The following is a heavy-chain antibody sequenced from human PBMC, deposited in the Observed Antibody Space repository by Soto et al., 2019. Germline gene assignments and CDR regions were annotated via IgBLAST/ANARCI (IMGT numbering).Heavy chain of an antibody. V-gene: IGHV4-59*01. CDR1: GGSISSYY. Sequence: SETLSLTCTVSGGSISSYYWSWIRQPPGKGLEWIGYIYYSGSTNYNPSLKSRVTISVDTSKNQFSLKLSSVTAADTAVYYCARDSVITFGGVIVSNWFDPWGQGTLVTVSS. D-gene: IGHD3-16*02. J-gene: IGHJ5*02. CDR3: ARDSVITFGGVIVSNWFDP. CDR2: IYYSGST.